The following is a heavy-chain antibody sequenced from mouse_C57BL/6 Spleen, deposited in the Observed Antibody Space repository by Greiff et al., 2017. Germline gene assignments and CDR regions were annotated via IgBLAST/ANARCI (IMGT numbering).Heavy chain of an antibody. CDR2: ISYDGSN. V-gene: IGHV3-6*01. CDR3: AREAVYYAMDY. Sequence: DVTLQESGPGLVKPSQSLSLTCSVTGYSITSGYYWNWIRQFPGNKLEWMGYISYDGSNNYNPSLKNRISITRDTSKNQFFLKLNSVTTEDTATYYCAREAVYYAMDYWGQGTSVTVSS. J-gene: IGHJ4*01. D-gene: IGHD3-3*01. CDR1: GYSITSGYY.